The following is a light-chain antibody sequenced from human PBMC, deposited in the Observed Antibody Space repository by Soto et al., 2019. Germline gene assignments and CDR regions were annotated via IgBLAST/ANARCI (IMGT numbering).Light chain of an antibody. J-gene: IGKJ1*01. CDR1: QSISSW. CDR2: DAS. CDR3: QQYNSYSWT. Sequence: IQLTQSPASLSASVGDRVTITCRASQSISSWLAWYQQKPGKAPKLLIYDASSLESGVPSRFSGSGSGTEFTLTISSLQPDDCATDYCQQYNSYSWTFGQGTKVDIK. V-gene: IGKV1-5*01.